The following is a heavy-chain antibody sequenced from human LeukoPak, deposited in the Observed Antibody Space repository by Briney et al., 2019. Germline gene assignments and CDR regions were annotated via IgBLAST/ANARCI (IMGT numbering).Heavy chain of an antibody. Sequence: GASVKVSCKTSGYTFGSYYMHWVRQAPGQGLEWMGWISAYNGNTNYAQKLQGRVTMTTDTSTSTAYMELRSLRSDDTAVYYCAREDFHSRAGAFDIWGQGTMVTVSS. CDR1: GYTFGSYY. CDR3: AREDFHSRAGAFDI. J-gene: IGHJ3*02. D-gene: IGHD3-22*01. V-gene: IGHV1-18*04. CDR2: ISAYNGNT.